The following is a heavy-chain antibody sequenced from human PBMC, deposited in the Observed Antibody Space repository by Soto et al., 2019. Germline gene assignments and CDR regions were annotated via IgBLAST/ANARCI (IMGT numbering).Heavy chain of an antibody. V-gene: IGHV4-39*01. CDR3: ARHPSDFWFDP. Sequence: QLQLQESGPGLVKPSETLSLTCSVSGGSISSSSYFWGWIRQPPGKGLEWIGSIYYSGSTYYNPSRKSRVTVSVDTSKNQFSLTLSSVTAADTAVYYCARHPSDFWFDPWGQGTLVTVSS. D-gene: IGHD2-21*02. CDR2: IYYSGST. CDR1: GGSISSSSYF. J-gene: IGHJ5*02.